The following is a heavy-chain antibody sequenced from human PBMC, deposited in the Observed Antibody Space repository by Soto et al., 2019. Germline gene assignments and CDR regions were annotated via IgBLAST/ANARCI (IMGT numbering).Heavy chain of an antibody. V-gene: IGHV3-7*03. CDR2: IKQDESEK. D-gene: IGHD3-16*02. CDR1: GFTFSNYW. CDR3: ARAQIVLTRSYFDS. Sequence: GGSLRRSCAVAGFTFSNYWMSWVRQAPGKGLEWVATIKQDESEKYYVDSVKGRFTVSRDNAKNSLYLQMNSLRAEDTAVYYCARAQIVLTRSYFDSWGQGTPVTVSS. J-gene: IGHJ4*02.